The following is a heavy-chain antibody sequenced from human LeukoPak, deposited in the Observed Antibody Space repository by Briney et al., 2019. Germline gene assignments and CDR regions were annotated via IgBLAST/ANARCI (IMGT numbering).Heavy chain of an antibody. J-gene: IGHJ6*02. D-gene: IGHD2-15*01. CDR2: IIPIFGTA. V-gene: IGHV1-69*13. CDR3: ARGIVVVVAATPALGMDV. Sequence: ASVKVSCKASGGTFSSYAISWVRQAPGQGLEWMGGIIPIFGTANYAQKFQGGVTITADESTSTAYMELSSLRSEDTAVYYCARGIVVVVAATPALGMDVWGQGTTVTVSS. CDR1: GGTFSSYA.